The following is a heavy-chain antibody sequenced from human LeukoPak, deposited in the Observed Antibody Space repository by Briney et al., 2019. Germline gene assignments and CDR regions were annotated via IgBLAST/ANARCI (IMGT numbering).Heavy chain of an antibody. Sequence: SETLSLTCTVSGGSISSYYWSWIRQPPGKGLEWIGYIHYSGSTNYNPSLKSRVTISVDTSKNQFSLKVSSATAADTAVYYCARRTGYYDGFDYWGQGTLVTVSS. D-gene: IGHD3/OR15-3a*01. CDR1: GGSISSYY. CDR3: ARRTGYYDGFDY. CDR2: IHYSGST. J-gene: IGHJ4*02. V-gene: IGHV4-59*01.